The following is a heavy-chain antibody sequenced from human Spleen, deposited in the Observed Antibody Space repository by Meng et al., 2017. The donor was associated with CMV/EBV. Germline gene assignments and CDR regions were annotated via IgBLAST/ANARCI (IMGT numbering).Heavy chain of an antibody. CDR2: INPTTGNT. D-gene: IGHD4-23*01. CDR1: GYTFTAYY. CDR3: ARVTRWELLRGADY. Sequence: KASGYTFTAYYIHWVRQAPGQGLEYMGWINPTTGNTNYAEKFQGRVTMTRDTSISTAYMELSRLRFDDTAFYYCARVTRWELLRGADYWGPGTLVTVSS. J-gene: IGHJ4*02. V-gene: IGHV1-2*02.